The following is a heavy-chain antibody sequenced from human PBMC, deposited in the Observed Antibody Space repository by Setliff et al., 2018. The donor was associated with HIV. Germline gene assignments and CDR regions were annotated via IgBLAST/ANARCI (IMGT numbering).Heavy chain of an antibody. CDR2: IYTSGST. D-gene: IGHD2-2*01. CDR3: ARDRDIVVVPASPQGYYYYIDV. V-gene: IGHV4-61*09. J-gene: IGHJ6*03. Sequence: SETLSLTCTFSGASISSGSYYWSWIRQPAGKGLEWIGHIYTSGSTNFSPSLKSRVTISVDTSKKQFSLKLNSVTALDTAVYYCARDRDIVVVPASPQGYYYYIDVWGKGTTVTVSS. CDR1: GASISSGSYY.